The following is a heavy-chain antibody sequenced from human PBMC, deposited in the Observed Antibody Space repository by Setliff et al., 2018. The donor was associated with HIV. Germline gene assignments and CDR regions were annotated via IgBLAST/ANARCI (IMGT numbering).Heavy chain of an antibody. CDR1: GFTFRNYW. V-gene: IGHV3-74*01. D-gene: IGHD6-13*01. J-gene: IGHJ3*02. CDR3: ARVSKSSPDAFDI. CDR2: IDGDGSGT. Sequence: GGSLRLSCAASGFTFRNYWMHWVRQAPGKGLVWVSRIDGDGSGTSYADSVQGRFTISRDNAKNTLYLQMNSLRAEDTAVYYCARVSKSSPDAFDIWGQGTMVTVSS.